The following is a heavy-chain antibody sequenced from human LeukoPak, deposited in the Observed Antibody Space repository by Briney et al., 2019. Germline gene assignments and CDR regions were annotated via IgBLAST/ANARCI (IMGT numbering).Heavy chain of an antibody. J-gene: IGHJ4*02. Sequence: GASVKVSCKASGYTFTSYDINWVRQATGQGLEWMGWMNPNSGNTGYAQKFQGRVTITRNTSISTAYMELSSLRSEDTAVYYCARGGNYYDSSGYYSQAIDVWGQGTLVTVFS. V-gene: IGHV1-8*03. D-gene: IGHD3-22*01. CDR2: MNPNSGNT. CDR3: ARGGNYYDSSGYYSQAIDV. CDR1: GYTFTSYD.